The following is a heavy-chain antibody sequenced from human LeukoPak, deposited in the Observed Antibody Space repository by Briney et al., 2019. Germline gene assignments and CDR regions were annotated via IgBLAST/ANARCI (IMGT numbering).Heavy chain of an antibody. CDR1: GFSFNNYA. J-gene: IGHJ4*02. CDR2: ISDDGHST. CDR3: AKPIYVSGSPDY. Sequence: GESLTLSCAVSGFSFNNYAMSWVRQAPGKGLQWVSSISDDGHSTYFADSVRGRFTLSRDNYKNILYLQVNSLRDEDTAVYYCAKPIYVSGSPDYWGQGTLVTVSS. D-gene: IGHD3-10*01. V-gene: IGHV3-23*01.